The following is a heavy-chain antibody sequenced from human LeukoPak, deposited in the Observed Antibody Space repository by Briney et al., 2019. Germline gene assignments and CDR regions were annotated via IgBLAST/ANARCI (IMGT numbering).Heavy chain of an antibody. D-gene: IGHD6-13*01. J-gene: IGHJ5*02. CDR3: ARVLRGIAAAGTRWFDP. CDR2: INPNSGGT. CDR1: GYTFTGYY. V-gene: IGHV1-2*02. Sequence: GASVKVSCKASGYTFTGYYMHWVRQAPGQGLEGMGWINPNSGGTNYAQKFQGRVTMTRDTSISTAYMELSRLRSDDTAVYYCARVLRGIAAAGTRWFDPWGQGTLVTVSS.